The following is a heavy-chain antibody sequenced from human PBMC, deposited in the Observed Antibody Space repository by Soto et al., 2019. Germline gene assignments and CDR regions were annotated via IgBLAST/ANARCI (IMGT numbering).Heavy chain of an antibody. D-gene: IGHD5-12*01. J-gene: IGHJ5*02. CDR3: ARDQYGWLHHQNWFDP. V-gene: IGHV1-18*01. CDR1: GYTFTSYG. Sequence: ASVKVSCKASGYTFTSYGISWVRQAPGQGLEWMGWISAYNGNTNYAQKLQGRVTMTTDTSTSTAYMELRSLRSGDTAVYYRARDQYGWLHHQNWFDPWGQGTLVTVSS. CDR2: ISAYNGNT.